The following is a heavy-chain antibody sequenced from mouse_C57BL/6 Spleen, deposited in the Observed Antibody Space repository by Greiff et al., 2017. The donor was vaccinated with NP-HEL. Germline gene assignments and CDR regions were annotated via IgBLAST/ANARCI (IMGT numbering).Heavy chain of an antibody. CDR3: ARPGGYGYAMDY. CDR2: IYPGDGDT. CDR1: GYAFSSYW. Sequence: QVQLQQSGAELVKPGASVKISCKASGYAFSSYWMNWVKQRPGKGLEWIGQIYPGDGDTNYNGKFKGKATLTADKSSSTAYMQLSSLTSEDSAVYFCARPGGYGYAMDYWGQGTSVTVSS. V-gene: IGHV1-80*01. D-gene: IGHD2-2*01. J-gene: IGHJ4*01.